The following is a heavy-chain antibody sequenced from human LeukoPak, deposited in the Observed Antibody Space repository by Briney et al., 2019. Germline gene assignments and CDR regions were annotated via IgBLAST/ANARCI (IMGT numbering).Heavy chain of an antibody. CDR3: RGGLSSGWNDAFDI. V-gene: IGHV3-30*02. CDR2: IRYDGSNK. CDR1: GFTFSSYG. D-gene: IGHD6-19*01. Sequence: PGGSLRLSCAASGFTFSSYGMHWVRQAPGKGLEWVAFIRYDGSNKYYADSVKGRFTISRDNSKNTLYLQMNSLRAEDTAVYYCRGGLSSGWNDAFDIWGQGTMVTVSS. J-gene: IGHJ3*02.